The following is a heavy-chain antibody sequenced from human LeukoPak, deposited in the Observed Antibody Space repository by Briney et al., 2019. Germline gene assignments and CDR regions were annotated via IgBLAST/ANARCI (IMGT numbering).Heavy chain of an antibody. CDR1: GFTFDDHG. Sequence: GGSLRLSCAASGFTFDDHGLHWVRQAPGKGLEWVSGISWNSGHIVYADSVKGRFTISRDNAKNSLYLEMSSLRAEDTALYYCARLSTHGGFYYYFDSWGQGTLVTVSS. J-gene: IGHJ4*02. D-gene: IGHD3-22*01. CDR3: ARLSTHGGFYYYFDS. CDR2: ISWNSGHI. V-gene: IGHV3-9*01.